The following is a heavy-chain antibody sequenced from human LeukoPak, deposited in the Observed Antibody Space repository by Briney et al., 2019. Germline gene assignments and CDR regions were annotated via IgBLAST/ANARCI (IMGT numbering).Heavy chain of an antibody. J-gene: IGHJ4*02. V-gene: IGHV1-18*01. CDR3: ARASSGNMDLDY. CDR1: GYTFTSYG. Sequence: ASVKVSCKASGYTFTSYGISWVRQAPGQGLEWMGWISAYNGNTNYAQKLQGRVTMTTDASTSTAYMELRSLRSDDTAVYYCARASSGNMDLDYWGQGTLVTVSS. D-gene: IGHD3-10*01. CDR2: ISAYNGNT.